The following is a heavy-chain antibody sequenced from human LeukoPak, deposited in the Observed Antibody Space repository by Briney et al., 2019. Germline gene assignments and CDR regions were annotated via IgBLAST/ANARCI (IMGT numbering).Heavy chain of an antibody. J-gene: IGHJ4*02. CDR3: ARDRSVVRGVIITFDY. V-gene: IGHV1-18*01. CDR1: GYTFTNYG. D-gene: IGHD3-10*01. Sequence: GASVKVSCKASGYTFTNYGISWVRQAPGQGLEWMGWISAYNANTNYAQKLQGRVTMTTETSTSTAYMELRSLTSDDTAVYYCARDRSVVRGVIITFDYWGQGTLVTVSS. CDR2: ISAYNANT.